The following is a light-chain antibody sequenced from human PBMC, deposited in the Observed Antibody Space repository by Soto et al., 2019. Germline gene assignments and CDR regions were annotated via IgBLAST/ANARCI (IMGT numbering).Light chain of an antibody. V-gene: IGKV3-11*01. CDR2: DAY. CDR1: QSFRGL. J-gene: IGKJ5*01. CDR3: QQRHMWPIT. Sequence: VLTKAPVTRSFSPGERATLSWRASQSFRGLLAWYQQKHGQAPRLLIYDAYNRATGIPPRFSGSGYGTDFNLTISSLETEDSAVYYCQQRHMWPITFGQGTRLEIK.